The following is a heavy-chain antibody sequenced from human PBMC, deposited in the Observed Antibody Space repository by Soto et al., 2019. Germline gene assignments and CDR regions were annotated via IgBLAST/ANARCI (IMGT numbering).Heavy chain of an antibody. CDR3: AKDLGGGSGWPPVGYYFDY. D-gene: IGHD6-19*01. CDR2: ISYDGSNK. Sequence: GGSLRLSCAASGFTFSSYGMHWVRQAPGKGLEWVAVISYDGSNKYYADSVKGRFTISRDNSKNTLYLQMNSLRAEDTAVYYCAKDLGGGSGWPPVGYYFDYWGQGTLVTVSS. CDR1: GFTFSSYG. J-gene: IGHJ4*02. V-gene: IGHV3-30*18.